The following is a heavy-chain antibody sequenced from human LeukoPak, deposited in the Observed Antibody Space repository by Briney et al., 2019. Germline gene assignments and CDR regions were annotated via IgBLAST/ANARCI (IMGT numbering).Heavy chain of an antibody. J-gene: IGHJ4*02. CDR2: ISGSGGST. CDR1: GFTFRSYA. D-gene: IGHD3-22*01. CDR3: AKRFDYYDSSGPPDY. Sequence: RGSLRLSCAASGFTFRSYAMSWVRPAPGKGLEWVSAISGSGGSTYYADSVKGRFTISRDNSKNTLYLQMNSLRAEDTAVYYCAKRFDYYDSSGPPDYWGQGTLVTVSS. V-gene: IGHV3-23*01.